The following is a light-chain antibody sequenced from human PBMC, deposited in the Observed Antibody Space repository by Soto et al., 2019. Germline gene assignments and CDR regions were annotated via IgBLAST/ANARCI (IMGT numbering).Light chain of an antibody. CDR2: GAS. CDR1: QSVSSSY. J-gene: IGKJ3*01. Sequence: EIVLTQSPGTRSLSPGERATLSCRASQSVSSSYLAWYQQTPGQAPRLLIYGASSRATGIPDRFSGSGSGTDFTLTISRLEPEDFAVYYCQQYGSSPFTFGPGTKVDIK. CDR3: QQYGSSPFT. V-gene: IGKV3-20*01.